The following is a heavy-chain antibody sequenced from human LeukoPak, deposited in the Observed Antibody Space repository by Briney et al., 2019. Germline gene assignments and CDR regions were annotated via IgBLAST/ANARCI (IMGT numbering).Heavy chain of an antibody. Sequence: GASVKVSCKASGGTFSSYAISWVRQAPGQGLEWMGGIIPIFGTANYAQKFQGRVTITADKSTSTAYMELSSLRSEDTAVYYCAARYYYDSSGYYLRWAFDIWGQGTMVTVSS. V-gene: IGHV1-69*06. CDR3: AARYYYDSSGYYLRWAFDI. CDR1: GGTFSSYA. D-gene: IGHD3-22*01. J-gene: IGHJ3*02. CDR2: IIPIFGTA.